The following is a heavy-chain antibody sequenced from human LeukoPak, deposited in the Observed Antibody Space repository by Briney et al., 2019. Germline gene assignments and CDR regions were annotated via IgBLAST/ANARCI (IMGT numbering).Heavy chain of an antibody. CDR3: AKDTGSPADAITMEDNAFDI. D-gene: IGHD3-3*01. Sequence: GGSLRLSCAASGFTFSSYWMHWVRQAPGKGLVWVSRINSDGSSTSYADSVKGRSTISRDNAKNSLDLQMESLRAEDTAVYYCAKDTGSPADAITMEDNAFDIWGQGTMVTVSS. V-gene: IGHV3-74*01. J-gene: IGHJ3*02. CDR1: GFTFSSYW. CDR2: INSDGSST.